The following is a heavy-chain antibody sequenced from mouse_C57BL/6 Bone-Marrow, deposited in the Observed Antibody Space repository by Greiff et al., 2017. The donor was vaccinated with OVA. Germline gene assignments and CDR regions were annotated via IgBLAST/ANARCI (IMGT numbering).Heavy chain of an antibody. D-gene: IGHD1-1*01. J-gene: IGHJ2*01. CDR3: AKIVPYYYGSSYGYFDY. CDR1: GYTFTSYG. CDR2: IYPRSGNT. Sequence: VQLQQSGAELARPGASVKLSCKASGYTFTSYGISWVKQRTGQGLEWIGEIYPRSGNTYYNEKFKGKATLTADKSYSTAYMELRRLTSEDSAVYFCAKIVPYYYGSSYGYFDYWGQGTTLTVSS. V-gene: IGHV1-81*01.